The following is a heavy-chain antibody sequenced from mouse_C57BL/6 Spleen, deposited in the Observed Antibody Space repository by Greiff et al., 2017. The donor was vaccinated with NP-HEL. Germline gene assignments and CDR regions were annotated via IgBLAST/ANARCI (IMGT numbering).Heavy chain of an antibody. J-gene: IGHJ2*01. CDR3: TRVGYYGGSYY. Sequence: QVQLQQPGAELVMPGASVKLSCKASGYTFTSYWMHWVKQRPGQGLEWIGEIDPSDSYTNYNQKFKGKSTLTVDKSSSTAYMQLSSLTSEDSAVYYCTRVGYYGGSYYWGQGTTLTVSS. D-gene: IGHD1-1*01. V-gene: IGHV1-69*01. CDR2: IDPSDSYT. CDR1: GYTFTSYW.